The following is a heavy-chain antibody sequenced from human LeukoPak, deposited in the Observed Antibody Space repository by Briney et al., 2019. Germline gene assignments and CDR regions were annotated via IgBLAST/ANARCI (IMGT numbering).Heavy chain of an antibody. J-gene: IGHJ4*02. V-gene: IGHV4-59*08. CDR1: GFGFSDAW. CDR3: ARWNVDTAMVLDY. CDR2: IYYSGST. D-gene: IGHD5-18*01. Sequence: GSLRLSCAASGFGFSDAWMSWIRQPPGKGLEWIGYIYYSGSTNYNPSLKSRVTISVDTSKNQFSLKLSSVTAADTAVYYCARWNVDTAMVLDYWGQGTLVTVSS.